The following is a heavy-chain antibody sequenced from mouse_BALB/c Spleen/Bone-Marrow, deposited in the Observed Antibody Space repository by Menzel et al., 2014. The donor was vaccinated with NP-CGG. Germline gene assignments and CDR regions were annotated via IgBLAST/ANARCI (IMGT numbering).Heavy chain of an antibody. V-gene: IGHV1-9*01. CDR3: ARGISSHFDY. Sequence: LQESGAELMKPGASVKISCKATGYIFSSYWIEWVKQRPGHGLEWIGEVLPGISTNYNEKFKGKATFTADTSSNTAYMQLSSLTSEDSAVYYCARGISSHFDYWGQGTTLTVSS. CDR2: VLPGIST. CDR1: GYIFSSYW. J-gene: IGHJ2*01.